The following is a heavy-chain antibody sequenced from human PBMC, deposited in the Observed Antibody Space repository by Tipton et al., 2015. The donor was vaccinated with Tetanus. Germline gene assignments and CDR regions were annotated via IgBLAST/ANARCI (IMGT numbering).Heavy chain of an antibody. D-gene: IGHD3-22*01. CDR2: ISGSGASI. J-gene: IGHJ4*02. CDR1: GFNFDTYA. V-gene: IGHV3-23*01. CDR3: ARSRGGTRVYYAIAF. Sequence: SLRLSCEGSGFNFDTYAMGWVRQAPGKGLEWIAAISGSGASIYHADSVRGRFYVSRDASRNILHLQMDTLRSEDTAVYYCARSRGGTRVYYAIAFWGQGTLVTVSS.